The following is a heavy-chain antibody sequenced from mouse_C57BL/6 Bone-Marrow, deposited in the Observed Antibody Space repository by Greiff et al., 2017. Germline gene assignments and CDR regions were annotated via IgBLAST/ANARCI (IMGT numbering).Heavy chain of an antibody. CDR2: INDGGSYT. V-gene: IGHV5-4*03. CDR1: GFTFSSYA. CDR3: ARGENYYGTLVAY. Sequence: EVKLVESGGGLVKPGGSLKLSCAASGFTFSSYAMSWVRQTPEKRLEWVATINDGGSYTYYPDNVKGRFTISRDNAKNNLYLQMSHLKSEDTAMYYCARGENYYGTLVAYWGQGTLVTVSA. D-gene: IGHD1-1*01. J-gene: IGHJ3*01.